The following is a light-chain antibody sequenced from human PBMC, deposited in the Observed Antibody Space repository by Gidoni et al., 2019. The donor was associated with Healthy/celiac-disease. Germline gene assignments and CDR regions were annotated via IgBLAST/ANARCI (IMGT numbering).Light chain of an antibody. CDR2: WAS. J-gene: IGKJ1*01. Sequence: TQSPDSLAVSLCDRATINCKSSQSVLYSSNNKNYLAWYQQKPAQPPKLLIYWASTRESGVPDRFSGSGSGTDFTLTISSLQAEDVAVYYCQQYYSTPRTFGQGTKVEIK. CDR1: QSVLYSSNNKNY. CDR3: QQYYSTPRT. V-gene: IGKV4-1*01.